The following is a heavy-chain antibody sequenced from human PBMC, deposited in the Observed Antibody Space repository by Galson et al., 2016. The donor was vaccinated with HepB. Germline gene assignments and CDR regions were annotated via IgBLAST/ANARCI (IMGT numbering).Heavy chain of an antibody. J-gene: IGHJ4*02. Sequence: QSGAEVKKPGESLIISCKASGYNFTKFPIGWVRQMPGKGLEWMGIIYPDDSETRYSPSFQGQVTISADKSISAASLQWSSLKASDTAVYYCASMGSNAYDLNDYFDHWGQGTLVTVSS. V-gene: IGHV5-51*01. CDR2: IYPDDSET. CDR3: ASMGSNAYDLNDYFDH. CDR1: GYNFTKFP. D-gene: IGHD3-3*01.